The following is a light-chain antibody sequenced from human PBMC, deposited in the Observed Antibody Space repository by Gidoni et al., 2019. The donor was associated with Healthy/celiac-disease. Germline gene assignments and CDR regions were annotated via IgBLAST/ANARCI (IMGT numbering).Light chain of an antibody. CDR3: NSRDSSGNHVV. CDR2: GKN. CDR1: SIRSYS. V-gene: IGLV3-19*01. Sequence: SSELTQDPAVSVAFGQTVRITCQGDSIRSYSASWYQQKPGQAPVLVIYGKNNRPSGIPDRFSGSSSGNTASLTITGAQAEDEADYYCNSRDSSGNHVVFGGGTKLTVL. J-gene: IGLJ2*01.